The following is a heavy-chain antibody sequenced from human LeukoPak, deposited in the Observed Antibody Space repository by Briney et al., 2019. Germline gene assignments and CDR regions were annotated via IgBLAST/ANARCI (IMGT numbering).Heavy chain of an antibody. J-gene: IGHJ4*02. V-gene: IGHV3-23*01. CDR2: ISGSGGST. D-gene: IGHD3-3*01. CDR1: GFTFSSYA. Sequence: GGSLRLSCAASGFTFSSYAMSWVRQAPGKGLEWASAISGSGGSTYYADSVKGRFTISRDNSKNTLYLQMNSLRAEDTAVYYCAKAVLRFQKPGDWGQGTLVTVSS. CDR3: AKAVLRFQKPGD.